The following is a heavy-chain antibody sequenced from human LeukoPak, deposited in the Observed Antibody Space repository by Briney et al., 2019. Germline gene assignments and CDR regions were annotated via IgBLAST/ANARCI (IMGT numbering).Heavy chain of an antibody. V-gene: IGHV3-43*01. CDR3: AKELRLGELSLYRGGGIDY. CDR2: ISWDGGST. J-gene: IGHJ4*02. CDR1: GFTFDDYT. D-gene: IGHD3-16*02. Sequence: GGSLRLSCAASGFTFDDYTMHWVRQAPGKGLEWASLISWDGGSTYYADSVKGRFTISRDNSKNSLYLQMNSLRTEDTALYYCAKELRLGELSLYRGGGIDYWGQGTLVTVSS.